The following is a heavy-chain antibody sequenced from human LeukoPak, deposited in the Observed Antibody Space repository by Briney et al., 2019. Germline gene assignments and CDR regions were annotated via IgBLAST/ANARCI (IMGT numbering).Heavy chain of an antibody. CDR2: IYYSGST. J-gene: IGHJ5*02. V-gene: IGHV4-39*01. CDR3: ARHDLDWFSRWFDP. CDR1: GGSISSSSYY. Sequence: PSETLSLTCTVSGGSISSSSYYWGWIRQPPGKGLEWIGSIYYSGSTYYNPSLKSRVTISVDTSKNQFSLKLSSVTAADTAVYYCARHDLDWFSRWFDPWGQGTLVTVSS. D-gene: IGHD3-9*01.